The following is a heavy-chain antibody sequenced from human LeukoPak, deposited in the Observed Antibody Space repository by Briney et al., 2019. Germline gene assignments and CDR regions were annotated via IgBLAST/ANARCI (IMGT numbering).Heavy chain of an antibody. D-gene: IGHD2-15*01. CDR3: ARDNGSGGDAFDI. J-gene: IGHJ3*02. CDR2: IYSGGST. Sequence: GGSLRLSCAASGFTVSSNYMSWVRQAPGKGLEWVSVIYSGGSTYYADSVKGRFTISRDNSKNTLYLQMNSLRAEDTAVYYCARDNGSGGDAFDIWGQGTMVTVSS. CDR1: GFTVSSNY. V-gene: IGHV3-53*01.